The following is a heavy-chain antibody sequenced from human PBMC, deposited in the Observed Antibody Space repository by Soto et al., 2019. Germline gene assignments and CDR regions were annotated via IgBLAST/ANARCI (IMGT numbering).Heavy chain of an antibody. D-gene: IGHD6-13*01. V-gene: IGHV4-61*01. Sequence: QVQLQESGPGLVKPSETLSLTCTVSCGSVSSGSYYWSWIRQPPGKGLEWIGYIYYSGSTNYNPSLKSRVTRSVNTTKNQYTLKQSSMTAADAAVYYCARCYSSSWNRDDFWGQGTLVTVSS. CDR3: ARCYSSSWNRDDF. J-gene: IGHJ4*02. CDR2: IYYSGST. CDR1: CGSVSSGSYY.